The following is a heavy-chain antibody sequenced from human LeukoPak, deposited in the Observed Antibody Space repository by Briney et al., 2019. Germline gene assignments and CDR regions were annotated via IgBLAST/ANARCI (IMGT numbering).Heavy chain of an antibody. CDR2: IRYDGITK. D-gene: IGHD4-17*01. J-gene: IGHJ4*02. CDR3: AALHTGTFVDY. Sequence: GGSLRLSCAASGFSFSGYGMHWVGHVPGKGLEWVAFIRYDGITKFYIDSVKGRFAISRDNSKNTLSLQMNSLRTEDTAVYYCAALHTGTFVDYWGQGTLVTVSS. CDR1: GFSFSGYG. V-gene: IGHV3-30*02.